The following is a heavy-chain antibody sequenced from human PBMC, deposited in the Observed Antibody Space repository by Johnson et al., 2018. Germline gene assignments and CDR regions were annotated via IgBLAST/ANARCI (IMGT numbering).Heavy chain of an antibody. Sequence: VQLVQSGGGLVKPGGSLRLSCAASGFTFSSYSMNWVRQAPGKGLEWVSSLNSRNNYLYYADSLKGRFTISRENAKNSLYLQMNSLSAEDTAVYYCARVRSTVMVVGNAAFDVWGQGTMVTVSS. CDR1: GFTFSSYS. J-gene: IGHJ3*01. CDR2: LNSRNNYL. CDR3: ARVRSTVMVVGNAAFDV. V-gene: IGHV3-21*01. D-gene: IGHD3-22*01.